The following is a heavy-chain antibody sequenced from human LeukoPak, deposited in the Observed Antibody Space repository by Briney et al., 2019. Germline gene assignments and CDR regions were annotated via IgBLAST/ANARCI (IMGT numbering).Heavy chain of an antibody. CDR3: ARGAVWSGYNY. D-gene: IGHD3-3*01. CDR2: INHSGST. Sequence: SETLSLTCAVYGGSFSGYYWSWIRQPPGKGLEWIGEINHSGSTNYNPSLKSRVTISVDTSKNQFSLKLSSVTAADTAVYYCARGAVWSGYNYWGRGTLVTVSS. V-gene: IGHV4-34*01. J-gene: IGHJ4*02. CDR1: GGSFSGYY.